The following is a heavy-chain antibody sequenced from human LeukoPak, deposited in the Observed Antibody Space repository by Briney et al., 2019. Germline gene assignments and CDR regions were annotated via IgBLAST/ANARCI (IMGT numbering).Heavy chain of an antibody. CDR1: GFTFSSYA. CDR3: AYTNRRIQLWLLYFDY. J-gene: IGHJ4*02. CDR2: ISGSGGST. Sequence: GGSLRLSCAASGFTFSSYAMSWVRQAPGKGLEWVSAISGSGGSTYYADSVKGRFTISRDNSKNTLYLQMNSLRAEDTAVYYCAYTNRRIQLWLLYFDYWGQGTLVTVSS. D-gene: IGHD5-18*01. V-gene: IGHV3-23*01.